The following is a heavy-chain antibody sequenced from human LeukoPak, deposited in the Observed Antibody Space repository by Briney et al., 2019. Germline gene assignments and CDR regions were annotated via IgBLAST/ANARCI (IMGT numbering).Heavy chain of an antibody. CDR3: ARGSRGYSYGR. V-gene: IGHV3-33*01. CDR1: GFTFSSYG. CDR2: IWYDGSNK. J-gene: IGHJ4*02. D-gene: IGHD5-18*01. Sequence: GTSLRLSCAASGFTFSSYGMHWVRQAPGKGLEWVAVIWYDGSNKYYADSVKGRFTISRDNSKNTLYLQMNSLRAEDTAVYYCARGSRGYSYGRWGQGTLVTVSS.